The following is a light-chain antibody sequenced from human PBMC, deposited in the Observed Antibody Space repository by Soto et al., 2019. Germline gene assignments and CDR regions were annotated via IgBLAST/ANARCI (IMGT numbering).Light chain of an antibody. CDR1: QSVGSN. CDR2: GAS. J-gene: IGKJ1*01. V-gene: IGKV3-15*01. Sequence: EKVMTQSPGSLSVSPGERAALSSRASQSVGSNLAWYQRKPGQAPRLLIYGASTRATGIPSRFSGSGSGTEFTLTISSLQSEDFAVYYCQQYYDWPWTFGQGTTVEIK. CDR3: QQYYDWPWT.